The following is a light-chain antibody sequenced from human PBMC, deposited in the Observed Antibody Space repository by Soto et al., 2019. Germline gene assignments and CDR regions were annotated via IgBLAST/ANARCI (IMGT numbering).Light chain of an antibody. CDR1: QSLLHSNAYNY. Sequence: DIVMTQSPLSLPVTPGEPASISCRSSQSLLHSNAYNYLDWYLQRPGQSPQLLIYLGSNRASGVPDRFSGSGSGTDLTLKISRVEAEDVGIYYCMQALQTSWTFGQGTKVEIK. CDR3: MQALQTSWT. CDR2: LGS. V-gene: IGKV2-28*01. J-gene: IGKJ1*01.